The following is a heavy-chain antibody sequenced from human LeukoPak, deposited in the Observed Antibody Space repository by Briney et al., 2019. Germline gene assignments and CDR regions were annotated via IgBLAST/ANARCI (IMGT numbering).Heavy chain of an antibody. D-gene: IGHD3-22*01. CDR2: IIPIFGTA. Sequence: SVKVSCKASGGTFSSYAISWVRQAPGQGLEWMGRIIPIFGTANYAQKFQGRVTITTDESTSTAYMELSSLRSEDTAVYYCARLPSSGYYYFDYWGQGTLVTVSS. J-gene: IGHJ4*02. CDR1: GGTFSSYA. CDR3: ARLPSSGYYYFDY. V-gene: IGHV1-69*05.